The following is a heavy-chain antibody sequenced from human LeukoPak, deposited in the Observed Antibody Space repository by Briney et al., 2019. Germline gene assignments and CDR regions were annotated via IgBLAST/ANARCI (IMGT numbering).Heavy chain of an antibody. CDR2: ISWNSGSI. Sequence: GGSLRLSCAASGFTFDDYAMHWVRQAPWKGLEWVSGISWNSGSIGYADSVKGRFTISRDNAKNSLYLQMNSLRAEDTALYYCAKDMTYDFWSGYFGSWGQGTLVTVSS. CDR1: GFTFDDYA. D-gene: IGHD3-3*01. V-gene: IGHV3-9*01. J-gene: IGHJ4*02. CDR3: AKDMTYDFWSGYFGS.